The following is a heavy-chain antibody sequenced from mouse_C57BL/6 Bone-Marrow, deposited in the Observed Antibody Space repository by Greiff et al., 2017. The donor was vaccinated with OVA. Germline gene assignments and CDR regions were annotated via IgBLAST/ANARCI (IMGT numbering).Heavy chain of an antibody. V-gene: IGHV5-4*01. D-gene: IGHD1-1*01. CDR2: ISDGGSYT. Sequence: EVKLVESGGGLVKPGGSLKLSCAASGFTFSSYAMSWVRQTPEKRLEWVATISDGGSYTYYPDNVKGRFTISRDNAKNNLYLQMSHLKSEDTAMYYCARDRVLLLFDYWGQGTTLTVSS. J-gene: IGHJ2*01. CDR3: ARDRVLLLFDY. CDR1: GFTFSSYA.